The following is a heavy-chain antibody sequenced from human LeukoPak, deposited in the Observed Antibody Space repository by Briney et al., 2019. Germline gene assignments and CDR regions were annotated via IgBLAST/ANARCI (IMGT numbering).Heavy chain of an antibody. Sequence: GGSLSLSCAVSGFTLSTYVMTWVRQAPGKGLEWVSSISRSGDTTYYGDSVKGRFTISRDNSKNTLYLQMNSLRGDDTAIYYCAKLVGATMTSDYWGQGILVTVS. D-gene: IGHD1-26*01. CDR1: GFTLSTYV. J-gene: IGHJ4*02. CDR2: ISRSGDTT. V-gene: IGHV3-23*01. CDR3: AKLVGATMTSDY.